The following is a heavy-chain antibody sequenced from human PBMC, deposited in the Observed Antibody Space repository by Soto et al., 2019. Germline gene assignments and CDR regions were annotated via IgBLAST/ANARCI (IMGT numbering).Heavy chain of an antibody. V-gene: IGHV4-31*03. CDR1: GGSISSGGYY. CDR3: ARAYYYDSSAPSFDY. D-gene: IGHD3-22*01. J-gene: IGHJ4*02. CDR2: IYYSGST. Sequence: SETLSLTCTVSGGSISSGGYYWSWIRQHPGKGLEWIGYIYYSGSTYYNPSLKSRVTISVDTSKNQFSLKLSSVTAADTAVYYCARAYYYDSSAPSFDYWGQGTLVTVSS.